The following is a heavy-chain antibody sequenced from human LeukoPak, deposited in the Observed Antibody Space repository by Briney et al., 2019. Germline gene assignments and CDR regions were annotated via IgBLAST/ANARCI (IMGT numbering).Heavy chain of an antibody. CDR3: ARGFYNSSGHWQFDY. J-gene: IGHJ4*02. CDR1: GGSISNYY. D-gene: IGHD3-22*01. Sequence: PETLSLTCTVSGGSISNYYCSWIRQSPGKGLEWIGYIYYSGSSNYNPSLESRVTISVDTSKNQFSLQLRSVTAADTAVYYCARGFYNSSGHWQFDYWGQGALVTVSS. CDR2: IYYSGSS. V-gene: IGHV4-59*08.